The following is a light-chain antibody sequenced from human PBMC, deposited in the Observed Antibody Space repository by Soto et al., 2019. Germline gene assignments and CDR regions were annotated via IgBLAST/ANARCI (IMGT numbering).Light chain of an antibody. V-gene: IGKV2-28*01. CDR3: VQALQTFT. CDR1: QSLLYSNGYDY. Sequence: DIVMTQSPLSLPVTPGQPASISCRSSQSLLYSNGYDYLYWHLQKPGPSPQLLIYLGSNRASGVCDRFRGSGSGTDFTLKISGVVAEDVGVYYCVQALQTFTFGAGTKAVIK. J-gene: IGKJ3*01. CDR2: LGS.